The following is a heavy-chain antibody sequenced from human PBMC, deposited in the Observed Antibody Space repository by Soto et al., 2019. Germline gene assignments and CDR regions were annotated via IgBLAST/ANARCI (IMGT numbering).Heavy chain of an antibody. CDR3: AREVAITFWPTFDP. D-gene: IGHD3-16*01. CDR1: GFTVSSNY. J-gene: IGHJ5*02. CDR2: IYSGGST. V-gene: IGHV3-66*01. Sequence: GGSLRLSCAASGFTVSSNYMSWVRQAPGKGLEWVSVIYSGGSTYYADSVKGRFTISRDNSKNTLYLQMNSLRAEDTAVYYCAREVAITFWPTFDPWGQGTLVTVSS.